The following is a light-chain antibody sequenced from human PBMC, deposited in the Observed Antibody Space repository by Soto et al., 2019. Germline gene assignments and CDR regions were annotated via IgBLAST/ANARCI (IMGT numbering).Light chain of an antibody. J-gene: IGLJ1*01. CDR3: SSYTSSSTL. V-gene: IGLV2-14*01. CDR2: EVS. Sequence: QSVLTQPASVSGSPGQSITISCTGTTSDVGSYNYVSWYQQHPGKAPILMIYEVSDRPSGISSRFSGSKSGNTASLTISGLQTEDEADYYCSSYTSSSTLFGTGTKVTVL. CDR1: TSDVGSYNY.